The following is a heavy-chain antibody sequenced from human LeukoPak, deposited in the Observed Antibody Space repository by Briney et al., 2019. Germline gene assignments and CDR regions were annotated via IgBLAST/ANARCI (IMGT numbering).Heavy chain of an antibody. V-gene: IGHV1-69*13. CDR1: GGTFSSYA. J-gene: IGHJ6*02. Sequence: ASVKVSCKASGGTFSSYAISWVRQAPGQGLEWMGGIIPIFGTANYAQKFQGRVTITADESTSTAYMELGSLRSEDTAVYYCARDFGRDDYYGMDVWGQGTTVTVSS. CDR2: IIPIFGTA. D-gene: IGHD5-24*01. CDR3: ARDFGRDDYYGMDV.